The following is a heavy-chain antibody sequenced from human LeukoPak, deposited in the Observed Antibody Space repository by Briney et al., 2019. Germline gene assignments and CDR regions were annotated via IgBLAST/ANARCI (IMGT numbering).Heavy chain of an antibody. J-gene: IGHJ4*02. Sequence: GGSLRLSCAASGFTFSSYEMNWVRQAPGKGLEWVSYISSSGSTIYYADSVKGRFTISRDNAKNSLYLQMNSLRAEDTAVYYCARAVRRSSTSCYHNYWGQGTLVTVSS. CDR2: ISSSGSTI. CDR1: GFTFSSYE. V-gene: IGHV3-48*03. CDR3: ARAVRRSSTSCYHNY. D-gene: IGHD2-2*01.